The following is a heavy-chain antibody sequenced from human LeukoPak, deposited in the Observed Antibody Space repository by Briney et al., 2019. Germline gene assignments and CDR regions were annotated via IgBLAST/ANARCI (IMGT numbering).Heavy chain of an antibody. CDR3: ANLNASYWGNFDY. V-gene: IGHV3-23*01. CDR1: GFTFSSYA. J-gene: IGHJ4*02. CDR2: ISDSGLTA. D-gene: IGHD3-16*01. Sequence: PGGSLRLSCAASGFTFSSYAMSWVRQAPGQGLDWVSAISDSGLTAYYADSVKGRFTISRDNSKSTLYLQMNSLRADDTAVYYCANLNASYWGNFDYWGQGTLVTVSS.